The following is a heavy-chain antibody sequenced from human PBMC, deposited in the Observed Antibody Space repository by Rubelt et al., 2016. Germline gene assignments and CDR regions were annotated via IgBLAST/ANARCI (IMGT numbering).Heavy chain of an antibody. J-gene: IGHJ3*02. D-gene: IGHD2-2*02. V-gene: IGHV3-49*03. CDR2: IRSKAYGGTT. Sequence: EVQLVESGGGLVQPGRSLRLSCTASGFTFGDYAMSWFRQAPGKGLEWVGFIRSKAYGGTTEYAASVKGRFTISRDDSKSIAYLKMKSRKTEETAVYYGTGSPDIVVVPAAILCSPGAFDIWGQGTMVTVSS. CDR3: TGSPDIVVVPAAILCSPGAFDI. CDR1: GFTFGDYA.